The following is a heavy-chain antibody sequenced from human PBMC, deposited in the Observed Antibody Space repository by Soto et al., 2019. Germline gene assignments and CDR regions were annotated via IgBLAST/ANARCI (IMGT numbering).Heavy chain of an antibody. Sequence: PGGSLRLSCAASGFTFSSYGMHWVRQAPGKGLEWVAFISYDGSNKYYADSVKGRFTISRDNAKNTLYLQMNSLRAEDTAVYYCARDKRDLRFLEWSYYFDYWGQGTLVTVSS. V-gene: IGHV3-30*03. CDR1: GFTFSSYG. CDR3: ARDKRDLRFLEWSYYFDY. D-gene: IGHD3-3*01. J-gene: IGHJ4*02. CDR2: ISYDGSNK.